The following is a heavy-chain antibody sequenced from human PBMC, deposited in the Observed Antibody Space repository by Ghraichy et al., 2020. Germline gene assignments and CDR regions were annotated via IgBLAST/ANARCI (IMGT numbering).Heavy chain of an antibody. CDR1: GYTFTSYG. J-gene: IGHJ4*02. Sequence: VKVSCKASGYTFTSYGISWVRQAPGQGLEWMGWISAYNGNTNYAQKLQGRVTMTTDTSTSTAYMELRSLRSDDTAVYYCAREGYYYGSGSYRYWGQGTLVTVSS. D-gene: IGHD3-10*01. V-gene: IGHV1-18*01. CDR3: AREGYYYGSGSYRY. CDR2: ISAYNGNT.